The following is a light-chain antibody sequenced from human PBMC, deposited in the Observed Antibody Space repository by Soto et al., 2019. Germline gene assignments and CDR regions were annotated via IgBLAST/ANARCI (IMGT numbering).Light chain of an antibody. J-gene: IGKJ1*01. V-gene: IGKV1-6*01. CDR3: LQDHDDSWT. CDR2: AAS. CDR1: RDIGSD. Sequence: AAQRAQKTCSLSSSVGDRITMTFRASRDIGSDLSWYQQKPGKAPTLLIYAASNLQSGVPSRFRGSRSGTEFTLTVSSLQPEDFATYYCLQDHDDSWTFGQGTKVDIK.